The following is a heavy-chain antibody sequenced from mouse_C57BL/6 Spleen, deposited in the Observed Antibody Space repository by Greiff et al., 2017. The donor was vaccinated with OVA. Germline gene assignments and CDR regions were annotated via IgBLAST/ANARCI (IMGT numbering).Heavy chain of an antibody. V-gene: IGHV1-82*01. Sequence: QVQLKESGPELVKPGASVKISCTASGYAFSSSWMNWVKQRPGKGLEWIGRIYPGDGDTNYNGKFKGKATLTADKSSSTAYMQLSSLTSEDSAVYFCARRGYGSSYEYFDVWGTGTTVTVSS. D-gene: IGHD1-1*01. CDR3: ARRGYGSSYEYFDV. CDR2: IYPGDGDT. CDR1: GYAFSSSW. J-gene: IGHJ1*03.